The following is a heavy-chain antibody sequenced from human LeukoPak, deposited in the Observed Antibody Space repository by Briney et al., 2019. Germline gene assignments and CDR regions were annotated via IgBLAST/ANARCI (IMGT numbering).Heavy chain of an antibody. J-gene: IGHJ4*02. CDR1: GYTLIELS. CDR2: FDPEDAET. V-gene: IGHV1-24*01. CDR3: ATVHRFGELTFDY. Sequence: ASVKVSFKVSGYTLIELSMHWVRQAPGKGLEWMGGFDPEDAETIYAQKFQGRVTMTEDTSTGTAYMQLSSLRSEDTAVYYCATVHRFGELTFDYWGQGTLVPSPQ. D-gene: IGHD3-10*01.